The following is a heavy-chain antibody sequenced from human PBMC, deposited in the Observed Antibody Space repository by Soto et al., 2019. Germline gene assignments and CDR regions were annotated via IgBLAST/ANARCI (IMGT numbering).Heavy chain of an antibody. CDR1: GFSLSTSGVG. CDR3: AHRPSYCSGGSCYSGFDY. D-gene: IGHD2-15*01. Sequence: QITLKESGPTLVKPTQTLTLTCTFSGFSLSTSGVGVGWIRQPPGKALEWLALIYWDDDKRYSPSLKSRLTITKDTSTNQVVLTMTNMDPVDTATYYCAHRPSYCSGGSCYSGFDYGGQGTLVTVSS. J-gene: IGHJ4*02. V-gene: IGHV2-5*02. CDR2: IYWDDDK.